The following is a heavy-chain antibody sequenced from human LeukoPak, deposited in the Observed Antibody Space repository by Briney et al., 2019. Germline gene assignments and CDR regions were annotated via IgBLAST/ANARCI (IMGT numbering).Heavy chain of an antibody. CDR3: ARLGWNYYFDY. V-gene: IGHV4-4*09. D-gene: IGHD1-7*01. CDR2: IYTSGST. J-gene: IGHJ4*02. CDR1: GGSISSYY. Sequence: PSETLSLTCTVSGGSISSYYWSWIRQPPGKGLEWIGYIYTSGSTNYNPSLKCRVTISVDTSKNQFSLKLSSVTAADTAVYYCARLGWNYYFDYWGQGTLVTVSS.